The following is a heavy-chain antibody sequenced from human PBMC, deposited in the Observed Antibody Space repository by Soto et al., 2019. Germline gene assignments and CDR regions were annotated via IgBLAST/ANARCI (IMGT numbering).Heavy chain of an antibody. V-gene: IGHV1-3*01. CDR1: GYTFTSYA. CDR2: INAGNGNT. D-gene: IGHD3-10*01. CDR3: ARIKLLWFGELPEAPFDY. J-gene: IGHJ4*02. Sequence: GASVKVSCKASGYTFTSYAMHWVRQAPGQRLEWMGWINAGNGNTKYSQKFQGRVTITRDTSASTAYMELSSLRSEDTAVYYCARIKLLWFGELPEAPFDYWGQGTLVPVSS.